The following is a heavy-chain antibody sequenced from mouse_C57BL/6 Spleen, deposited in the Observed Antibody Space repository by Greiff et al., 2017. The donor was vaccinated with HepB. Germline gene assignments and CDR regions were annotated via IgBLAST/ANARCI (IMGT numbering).Heavy chain of an antibody. CDR2: IYPGSGNT. CDR3: AREGRIHYYGSIYAMDY. J-gene: IGHJ4*01. CDR1: GYTFTDYY. Sequence: LMESGPELVKPGASVKISCKASGYTFTDYYINWVKQRPGQGLEWIGWIYPGSGNTKYNEKFKGKATLTVDTSSSTAYMQLSSLTSEDSAVYFCAREGRIHYYGSIYAMDYWGQGTSVTVSS. V-gene: IGHV1-84*01. D-gene: IGHD1-1*01.